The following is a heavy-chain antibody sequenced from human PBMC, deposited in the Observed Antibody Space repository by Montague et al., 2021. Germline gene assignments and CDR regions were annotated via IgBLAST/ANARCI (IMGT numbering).Heavy chain of an antibody. CDR3: VRGRPSWLDRGFDL. D-gene: IGHD6-19*01. CDR1: GFPVTSYA. CDR2: IWFDGSNI. V-gene: IGHV3-33*01. Sequence: SLSLSWAASGFPVTSYAMHWVRQAPGKGLEWVALIWFDGSNIKYADSVKGRFTISRDTPKNTLSLEMDSLTADDTAVYYCVRGRPSWLDRGFDLWGQGTLVTVSS. J-gene: IGHJ4*02.